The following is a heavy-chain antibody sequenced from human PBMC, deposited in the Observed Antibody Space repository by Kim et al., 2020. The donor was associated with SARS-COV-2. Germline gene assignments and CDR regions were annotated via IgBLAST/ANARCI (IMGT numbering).Heavy chain of an antibody. CDR3: AKVAGVYFGSGSYHNDY. J-gene: IGHJ4*02. Sequence: VKGRFTISRDNSKTMLYLQMNSLRAEDTAVYYCAKVAGVYFGSGSYHNDYWGQGTLVTVSS. D-gene: IGHD3-10*01. V-gene: IGHV3-30*02.